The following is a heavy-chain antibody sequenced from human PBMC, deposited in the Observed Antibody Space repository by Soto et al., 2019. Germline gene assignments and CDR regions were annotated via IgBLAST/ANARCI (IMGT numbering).Heavy chain of an antibody. CDR2: IHYTGSI. CDR3: AREDDGGDRDYYGLDV. Sequence: QVQLQESGPGLLRPSQTLSLTCTVSGGSISTDHYHWTWIRQTPGEGLEWSGYIHYTGSIQSNPCPQSRASRSVDTSKNLLSLKLSSVTAADTAVYFCAREDDGGDRDYYGLDVWGQGTTVTVSS. CDR1: GGSISTDHYH. D-gene: IGHD2-21*02. V-gene: IGHV4-30-4*01. J-gene: IGHJ6*02.